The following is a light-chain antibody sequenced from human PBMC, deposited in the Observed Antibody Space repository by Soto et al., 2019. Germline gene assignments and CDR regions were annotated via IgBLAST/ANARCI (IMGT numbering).Light chain of an antibody. Sequence: EIVLTQSPGTLSLSPGERATLSCRASQSITSNYLAWYQQKPGQAPRLLIYGSSSRATGIPDRFSGSGSGTDXXLXXXRLEPEDFAVYYCQQYYSSPITFGQGTRLEIK. CDR3: QQYYSSPIT. J-gene: IGKJ5*01. V-gene: IGKV3-20*01. CDR1: QSITSNY. CDR2: GSS.